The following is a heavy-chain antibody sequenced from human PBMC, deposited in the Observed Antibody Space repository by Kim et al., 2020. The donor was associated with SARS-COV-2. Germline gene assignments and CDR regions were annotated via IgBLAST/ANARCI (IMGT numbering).Heavy chain of an antibody. V-gene: IGHV1-69*13. CDR2: IIPIFGTA. CDR3: ARQYNPRYCSGGSCYSGGDYYYGMDV. Sequence: SVKVSCKASGGTFSSYAISWVRQAPGQGLEWMGGIIPIFGTANYAQKFQGRVTITADESTSTAYMELSSLRSEDTAVYYCARQYNPRYCSGGSCYSGGDYYYGMDVWGQGTTVTVSS. D-gene: IGHD2-15*01. J-gene: IGHJ6*02. CDR1: GGTFSSYA.